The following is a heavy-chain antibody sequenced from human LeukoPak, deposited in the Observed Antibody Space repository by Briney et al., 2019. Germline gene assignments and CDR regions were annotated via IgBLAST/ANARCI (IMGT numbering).Heavy chain of an antibody. J-gene: IGHJ3*02. V-gene: IGHV1-69*13. Sequence: ASVKVSCKASGGTFSSYAISWVRQAPGQGLEWMGGIIPIFGTANYAQKFQGRVTITADESTSTAYMELSSLRSEDTAVYYCARDGDTTMAYDAFDIWGQGTMVTVSS. CDR3: ARDGDTTMAYDAFDI. D-gene: IGHD5-18*01. CDR2: IIPIFGTA. CDR1: GGTFSSYA.